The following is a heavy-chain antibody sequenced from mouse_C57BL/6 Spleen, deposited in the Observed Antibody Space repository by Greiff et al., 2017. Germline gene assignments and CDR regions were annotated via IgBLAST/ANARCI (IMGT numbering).Heavy chain of an antibody. J-gene: IGHJ4*01. V-gene: IGHV1-26*01. CDR2: INPNNGGT. CDR3: ARGTIVKYAMDY. CDR1: GYTFTDYY. Sequence: EVQLQQSGPELVKPGASVKISCKASGYTFTDYYMNWVKQSHGKSLEWIGDINPNNGGTSYNQKFKGKATLTVDKSSSTAYMELRSLTSEDSAVYYCARGTIVKYAMDYWGQGTSVTVSS. D-gene: IGHD2-5*01.